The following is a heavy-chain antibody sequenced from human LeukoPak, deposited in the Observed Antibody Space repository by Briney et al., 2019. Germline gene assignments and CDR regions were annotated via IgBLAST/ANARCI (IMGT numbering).Heavy chain of an antibody. CDR3: ASWRTNGVYNWFDP. D-gene: IGHD2-8*01. V-gene: IGHV4-61*05. J-gene: IGHJ5*02. CDR1: GGSISSSSYY. Sequence: SETLCLTCTVSGGSISSSSYYWGWIRQPPGKGLEWIGYIYPSGSTNYNPSLKSRVTMSVDTSKNQFSLKLSSVTAADTAVYYYASWRTNGVYNWFDPWGQGTLVTVSS. CDR2: IYPSGST.